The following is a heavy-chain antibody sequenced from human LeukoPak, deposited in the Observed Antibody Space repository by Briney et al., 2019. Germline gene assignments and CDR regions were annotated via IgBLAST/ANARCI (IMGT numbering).Heavy chain of an antibody. J-gene: IGHJ6*03. CDR3: ARDGRGYMDV. CDR1: GGSISSSSYY. CDR2: IYYSGST. V-gene: IGHV4-39*07. Sequence: PSETLSLTCTVSGGSISSSSYYWGWIRQPPGKGLEWIGSIYYSGSTYYNPSLKSRVTISVDTSKNQFSLKLSSVTAADTAVYYCARDGRGYMDVWGKGTTVTVSS. D-gene: IGHD3-10*01.